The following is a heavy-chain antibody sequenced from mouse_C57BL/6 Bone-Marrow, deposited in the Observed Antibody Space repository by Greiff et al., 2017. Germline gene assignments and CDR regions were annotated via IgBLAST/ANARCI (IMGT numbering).Heavy chain of an antibody. V-gene: IGHV1-9*01. CDR1: GYTFTGYW. CDR3: ARYYYGSSYLYGYFDV. CDR2: ILPGSGST. Sequence: QVQLQQSGAELMKPGASVKLSCKATGYTFTGYWIEWVKQRPGHGLEWIGEILPGSGSTNYNEKFKGKATFTADTSSNTAYMQLNILTTEDSAIYSWARYYYGSSYLYGYFDVWDTGTAVTVSS. J-gene: IGHJ1*03. D-gene: IGHD1-1*01.